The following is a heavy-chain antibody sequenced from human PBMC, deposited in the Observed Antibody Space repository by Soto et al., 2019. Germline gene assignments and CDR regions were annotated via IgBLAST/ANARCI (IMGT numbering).Heavy chain of an antibody. D-gene: IGHD5-12*01. V-gene: IGHV4-59*01. CDR3: ARDHSGYDSYYYYGMDV. Sequence: PSETLSLTCTVSGGSISSYYWSWIRQPPGKGLEWIGYIYYSGSTNYNPSLKSRVTISVDTSKNQFSLKLSSVTAADTAVYYCARDHSGYDSYYYYGMDVWGQGTTVTVSS. CDR2: IYYSGST. CDR1: GGSISSYY. J-gene: IGHJ6*02.